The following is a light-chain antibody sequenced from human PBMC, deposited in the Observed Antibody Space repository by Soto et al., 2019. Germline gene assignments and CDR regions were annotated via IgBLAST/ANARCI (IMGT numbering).Light chain of an antibody. V-gene: IGLV1-40*01. CDR1: SSNIGAVYD. J-gene: IGLJ2*01. CDR2: GNS. Sequence: QSVLTQPPSVSGAPGHRVTNSCTGSSSNIGAVYDVHWYQHLPGTAPKLLIYGNSNRPSGVPDRFSGSKSGTSASLAITGLQAEDEADYYCQSYDSSLSGSNVVFGGGTKLTVL. CDR3: QSYDSSLSGSNVV.